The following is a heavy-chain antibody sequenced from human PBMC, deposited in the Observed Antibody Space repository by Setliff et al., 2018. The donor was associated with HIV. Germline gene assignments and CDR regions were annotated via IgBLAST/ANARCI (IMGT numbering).Heavy chain of an antibody. Sequence: SLRLSCAANGFSFSSYAMSWVRQAPGKGLEWVSGNGGSGGSTYYADSVKGRFTMSRDYSKNTVYLQMSSLRAEDSAVYYCAKSASWDLRGWLHWGQGTLVTVSS. V-gene: IGHV3-23*01. D-gene: IGHD6-19*01. CDR2: NGGSGGST. J-gene: IGHJ4*02. CDR3: AKSASWDLRGWLH. CDR1: GFSFSSYA.